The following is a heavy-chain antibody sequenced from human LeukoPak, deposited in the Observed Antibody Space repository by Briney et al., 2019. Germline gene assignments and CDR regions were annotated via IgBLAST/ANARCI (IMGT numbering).Heavy chain of an antibody. D-gene: IGHD3-10*01. V-gene: IGHV1-69*13. J-gene: IGHJ4*02. CDR3: AREDYYGSGSYSPFDY. CDR1: GGTFSSYA. Sequence: ASVKVSCKASGGTFSSYAISWVRQAPGQGLEWMGGMIPIFGTANYAQKFQGRVTITADESTSTAYMEQSSLRSEDTAVYYCAREDYYGSGSYSPFDYWGQGTLVTVSS. CDR2: MIPIFGTA.